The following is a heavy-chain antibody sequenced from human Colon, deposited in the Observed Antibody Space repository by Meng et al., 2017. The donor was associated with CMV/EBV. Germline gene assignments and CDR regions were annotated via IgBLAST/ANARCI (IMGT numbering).Heavy chain of an antibody. CDR3: ARQGSYYYYGMDV. CDR2: ISYDGSNK. V-gene: IGHV3-30*04. D-gene: IGHD1-26*01. J-gene: IGHJ6*02. Sequence: GESLKISCAASGFTFSSYAMHWVRQAPGKGLEWVAVISYDGSNKYYADSVKGRITISRDNSKNTLYLQMNSLRAEDTAVYYCARQGSYYYYGMDVWGQGTTVTVSS. CDR1: GFTFSSYA.